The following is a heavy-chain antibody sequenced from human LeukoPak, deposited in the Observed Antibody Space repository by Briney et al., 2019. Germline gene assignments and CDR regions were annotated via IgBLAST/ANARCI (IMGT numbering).Heavy chain of an antibody. Sequence: GRSLRLSCAASGFTFSGYAMHWVRQAPGKGLEWVAVISYDGSNKYYADSVKGRFTISRDNSKNTLYLQMNSLRAEDTAVYYCAREGGVYYYDSSGLPQVWGQGTLVTVSS. CDR3: AREGGVYYYDSSGLPQV. CDR2: ISYDGSNK. CDR1: GFTFSGYA. V-gene: IGHV3-30-3*01. D-gene: IGHD3-22*01. J-gene: IGHJ4*02.